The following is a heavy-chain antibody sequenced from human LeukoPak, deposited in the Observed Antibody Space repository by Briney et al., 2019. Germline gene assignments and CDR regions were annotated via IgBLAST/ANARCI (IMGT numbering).Heavy chain of an antibody. CDR1: GGSISSSLYY. J-gene: IGHJ4*02. Sequence: SETLSLTCTVAGGSISSSLYYWGWIRQPPGKGLEWIGSLYYSGTTHYNVSLKTRLTMSIDTSKNQFSLKLSSVTAADTAVYYCARRTIRYLTPKFDYWGQGTLVTVSS. CDR2: LYYSGTT. V-gene: IGHV4-39*07. D-gene: IGHD3-9*01. CDR3: ARRTIRYLTPKFDY.